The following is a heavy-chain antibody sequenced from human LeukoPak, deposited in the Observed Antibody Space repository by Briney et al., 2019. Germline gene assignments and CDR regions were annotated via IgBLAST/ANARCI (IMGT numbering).Heavy chain of an antibody. V-gene: IGHV3-23*01. J-gene: IGHJ3*02. CDR3: ARGGSYLSAFDI. CDR1: GFMFSNSD. Sequence: GGSLRLSCAASGFMFSNSDMGWVRQAPGRGLEWVSTISRTGFSTFYADAVKGRFTIHRDNSKNTLYLQMNSLRAEDTAVYYCARGGSYLSAFDIWGQGTMVTVSS. CDR2: ISRTGFST. D-gene: IGHD1-26*01.